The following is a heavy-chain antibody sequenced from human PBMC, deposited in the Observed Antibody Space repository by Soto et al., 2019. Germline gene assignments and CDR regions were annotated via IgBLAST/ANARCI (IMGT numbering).Heavy chain of an antibody. D-gene: IGHD6-19*01. CDR3: AKQATTGYSSGWTYFLDY. Sequence: PGGSLRLSCAASGFTFSSYAMSWVRQAPGKGLEWVSAISGSGGSTYYADSVKGRFTISRDNSKNTLYLQMNSLRAEDTAVYYCAKQATTGYSSGWTYFLDYWGQGTLVTVSS. V-gene: IGHV3-23*01. CDR1: GFTFSSYA. CDR2: ISGSGGST. J-gene: IGHJ4*02.